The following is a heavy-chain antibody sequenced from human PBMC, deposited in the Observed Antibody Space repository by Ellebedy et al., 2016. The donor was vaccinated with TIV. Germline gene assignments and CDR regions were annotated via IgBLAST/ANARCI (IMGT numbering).Heavy chain of an antibody. D-gene: IGHD6-13*01. CDR3: AGGSRGLSILGTSLHY. CDR1: GFTFSSYW. V-gene: IGHV3-53*01. J-gene: IGHJ4*02. Sequence: GGSLRLSCAASGFTFSSYWMSWVRQAPGKGLEWVATLYSSGNKFSADSAKGRFTISRDNSKNTVYLQMNNLRVEDTAVFYCAGGSRGLSILGTSLHYWGQGTLVIVSS. CDR2: LYSSGNK.